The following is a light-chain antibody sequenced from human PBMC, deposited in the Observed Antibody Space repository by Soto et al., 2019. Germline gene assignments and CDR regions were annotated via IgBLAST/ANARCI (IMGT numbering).Light chain of an antibody. V-gene: IGKV1-5*03. CDR1: QTISSW. J-gene: IGKJ1*01. CDR3: QQYNSYPWT. CDR2: KAS. Sequence: DIQITQSPSTLSGSVGDRVTITCRASQTISSWLAWYQQKPGKAPKLLIYKASTLKSGVPSWFRGSGSGTEFTLTISRLQPDDFETYYCQQYNSYPWTFGQGTKVDIK.